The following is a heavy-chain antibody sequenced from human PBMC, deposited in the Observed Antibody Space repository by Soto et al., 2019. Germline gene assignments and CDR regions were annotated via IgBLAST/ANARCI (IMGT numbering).Heavy chain of an antibody. CDR1: GLTFGSRA. J-gene: IGHJ4*02. CDR3: ARGSTESYPGSRIFDF. V-gene: IGHV3-23*01. Sequence: GGSLRLSCVASGLTFGSRAMSWVRQAPGEGLKWVASIPDNGGDAKYADSVRGWFVISRDNSKKTLCLQMSSWTAEDSAMYFCARGSTESYPGSRIFDFWGRGTLVTVSS. CDR2: IPDNGGDA. D-gene: IGHD3-10*01.